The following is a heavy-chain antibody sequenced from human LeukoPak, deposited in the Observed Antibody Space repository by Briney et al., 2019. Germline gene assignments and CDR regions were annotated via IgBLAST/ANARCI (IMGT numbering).Heavy chain of an antibody. CDR1: GFTFSSYG. CDR3: ARATVPRGYFDY. CDR2: IWYDGSNK. J-gene: IGHJ4*02. Sequence: GRSLRLSCAASGFTFSSYGMHWVRQAPGKGLEWVAVIWYDGSNKYYADSVKGRFTISRDNSKNTLYLQMNSLRAEDTAVYYCARATVPRGYFDYWGQGTLVTVSS. D-gene: IGHD3-10*01. V-gene: IGHV3-33*01.